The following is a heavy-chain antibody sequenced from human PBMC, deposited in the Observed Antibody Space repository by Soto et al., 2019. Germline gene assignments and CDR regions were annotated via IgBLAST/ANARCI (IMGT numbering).Heavy chain of an antibody. CDR2: IYWDDDK. CDR3: AHNNDYGDYYWFDP. V-gene: IGHV2-5*02. J-gene: IGHJ5*02. CDR1: GFSLSTSGVG. Sequence: QITLKESGPPLVKPTQTLTLTCTFSGFSLSTSGVGVGWIRQPPGKALEWLALIYWDDDKRYSPSLKSRLTITKDTSKNQVVLTMTNMDPVDTATYYCAHNNDYGDYYWFDPWGQGTLVTVSS. D-gene: IGHD4-17*01.